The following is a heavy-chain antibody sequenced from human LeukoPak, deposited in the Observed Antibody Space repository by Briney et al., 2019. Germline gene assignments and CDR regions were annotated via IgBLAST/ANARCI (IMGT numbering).Heavy chain of an antibody. J-gene: IGHJ4*02. V-gene: IGHV2-70*11. D-gene: IGHD7-27*01. CDR2: IDWDDDT. CDR1: GFSLNASGMS. Sequence: SGPTLVNPTQTLTLTCTFFGFSLNASGMSVSWIRQPPGKALEWLARIDWDDDTYYSTSLNTRLTISKDTSKNQVVLTMTNMDPVDTATYYCARMNRGNYFDYWGQGTLVTVSS. CDR3: ARMNRGNYFDY.